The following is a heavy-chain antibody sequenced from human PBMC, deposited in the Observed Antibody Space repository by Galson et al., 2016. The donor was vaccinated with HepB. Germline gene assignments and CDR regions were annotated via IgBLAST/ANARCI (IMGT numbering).Heavy chain of an antibody. V-gene: IGHV3-15*01. CDR1: GFTFRHVW. CDR3: TTDSDPRSSYYYYYYTMDV. J-gene: IGHJ6*04. CDR2: VKSKTDGGTI. Sequence: LRLSCAVSGFTFRHVWMSWVRQAPGKGLECVGRVKSKTDGGTIDYAAPVKGRFTISRDDPKNTLYLQMNSLKSEDTAIYYCTTDSDPRSSYYYYYYTMDVWGKGTTVTVSS. D-gene: IGHD6-19*01.